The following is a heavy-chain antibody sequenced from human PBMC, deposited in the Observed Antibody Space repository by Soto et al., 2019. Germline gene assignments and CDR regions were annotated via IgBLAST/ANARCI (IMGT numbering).Heavy chain of an antibody. CDR1: GDPITSYF. V-gene: IGHV4-4*07. Sequence: SETLSLTCTVSGDPITSYFWTWLRQPAGRGLEWIGHVFPGGPTSHNSSLKSRVSMSVDTSKNQFSLTLTSVTAADTAVYYCARTLSGFTYGSRQFYFDYWGQGTLVTVSS. CDR2: VFPGGPT. J-gene: IGHJ4*02. CDR3: ARTLSGFTYGSRQFYFDY. D-gene: IGHD3-10*01.